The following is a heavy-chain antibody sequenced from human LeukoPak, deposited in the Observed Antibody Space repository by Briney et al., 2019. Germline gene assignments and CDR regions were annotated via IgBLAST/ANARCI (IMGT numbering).Heavy chain of an antibody. CDR1: GGSISSSSYY. CDR3: ARMTTVPTGGGNYFDY. D-gene: IGHD4-17*01. V-gene: IGHV4-39*01. J-gene: IGHJ4*02. CDR2: IYYSGST. Sequence: KPSETLSLTCTVSGGSISSSSYYWGWIRQPPGKGLEWIGSIYYSGSTYYIPSLKSRVTISVDTSKNQFSLKLSSVTAADTAVYYCARMTTVPTGGGNYFDYWGQGTLVTVSS.